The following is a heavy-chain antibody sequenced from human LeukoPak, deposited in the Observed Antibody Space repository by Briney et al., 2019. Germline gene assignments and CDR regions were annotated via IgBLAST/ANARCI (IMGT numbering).Heavy chain of an antibody. Sequence: SETLSVTCTVSGASISSSSYYWSWIRQPAGKALEWIGRIYVSGSTTYNPSLESRVTMSLDTSKNHFSLKLRSVTAADTAVYYCARDSGTPGEVKFDPWGQGTLVTVSS. D-gene: IGHD3-16*01. CDR3: ARDSGTPGEVKFDP. CDR1: GASISSSSYY. V-gene: IGHV4-61*02. CDR2: IYVSGST. J-gene: IGHJ5*02.